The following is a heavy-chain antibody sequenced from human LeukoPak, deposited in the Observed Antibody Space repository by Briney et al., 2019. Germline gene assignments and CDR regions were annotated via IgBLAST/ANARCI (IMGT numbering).Heavy chain of an antibody. Sequence: GGSLRLSCAASGFTFSSYAMSWVRQAPGKGLEWVSATNSGKTYYADSVKGRFTISRDNSKNTLYLQMSSLRAEDTAIYYCAKDPLGRFDPWGQGTLVTVSS. CDR1: GFTFSSYA. CDR2: TNSGKT. D-gene: IGHD1-14*01. J-gene: IGHJ5*02. CDR3: AKDPLGRFDP. V-gene: IGHV3-23*01.